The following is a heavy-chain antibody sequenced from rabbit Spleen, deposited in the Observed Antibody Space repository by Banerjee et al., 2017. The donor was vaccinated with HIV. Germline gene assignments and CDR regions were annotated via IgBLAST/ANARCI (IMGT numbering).Heavy chain of an antibody. CDR3: AREGYSYDDYGDFLGDGMDP. D-gene: IGHD2-1*01. CDR2: ISTSGSA. Sequence: QSVEESGGRLVTPGTPLTLTCTVSGFSLSSTAISWVRQAPGKGLEWIGIISTSGSAYYASWAKGRFTISKTSTTVDLKITSPTTEDTATYFCAREGYSYDDYGDFLGDGMDPWGQGTLVTVS. V-gene: IGHV1S69*01. J-gene: IGHJ6*02. CDR1: GFSLSSTA.